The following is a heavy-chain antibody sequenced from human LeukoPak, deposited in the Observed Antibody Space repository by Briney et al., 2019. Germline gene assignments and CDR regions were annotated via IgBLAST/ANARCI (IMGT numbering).Heavy chain of an antibody. D-gene: IGHD5-12*01. CDR2: IKQDGSEK. Sequence: PGRSLRLSCAASGFTFSSYWMSWVRQAPGKGLEWVANIKQDGSEKYYVDSVKGRFTISRDNAKNSLYLQMNSLRAEDTAVYYCARGRVPYENDAFDIWGQGTMVTVSS. J-gene: IGHJ3*02. CDR1: GFTFSSYW. V-gene: IGHV3-7*04. CDR3: ARGRVPYENDAFDI.